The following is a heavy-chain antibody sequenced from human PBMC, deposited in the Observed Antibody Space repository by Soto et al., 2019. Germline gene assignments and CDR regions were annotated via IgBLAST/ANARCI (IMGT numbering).Heavy chain of an antibody. Sequence: QVQLVESGGGVVQPGRSLRLSCAASGFTFSSYGMHWVRQAPGKGLEWVAVISYDGSNKYYADSVKGRFPISRDNSKNTLYLQMNSLRAEDTAVYYCAKDLRAHHPMSQPQPGAFDIWGQGTMVTVSS. J-gene: IGHJ3*02. CDR1: GFTFSSYG. CDR3: AKDLRAHHPMSQPQPGAFDI. CDR2: ISYDGSNK. V-gene: IGHV3-30*18.